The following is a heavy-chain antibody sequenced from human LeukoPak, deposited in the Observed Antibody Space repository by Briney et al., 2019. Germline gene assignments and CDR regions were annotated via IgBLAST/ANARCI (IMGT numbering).Heavy chain of an antibody. CDR3: AKDDFWSGYFDY. CDR2: IRYDGSNK. D-gene: IGHD3-3*01. Sequence: TGGSLRLSCAASGFTFSSYGMHWVRQAPGKGLEWVAFIRYDGSNKYYADSVKGRFTISRDNSKNTLYLQMNSLRAEDTAVYYCAKDDFWSGYFDYWGQGTLVTVSS. V-gene: IGHV3-30*02. CDR1: GFTFSSYG. J-gene: IGHJ4*02.